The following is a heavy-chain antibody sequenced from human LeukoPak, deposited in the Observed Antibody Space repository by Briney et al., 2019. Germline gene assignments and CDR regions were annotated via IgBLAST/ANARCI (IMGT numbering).Heavy chain of an antibody. CDR3: VLYYYDSSGYYRDY. J-gene: IGHJ4*02. V-gene: IGHV4-4*02. CDR2: IYHSGST. D-gene: IGHD3-22*01. CDR1: GGSISSSNW. Sequence: SETLSLTCAVSGGSISSSNWWSWVRQPPGKGLEWIGEIYHSGSTNYNPSLKSRVTISVDKSKNQFSLKLSSVTAADTAVYYCVLYYYDSSGYYRDYWGQGTLVTVSS.